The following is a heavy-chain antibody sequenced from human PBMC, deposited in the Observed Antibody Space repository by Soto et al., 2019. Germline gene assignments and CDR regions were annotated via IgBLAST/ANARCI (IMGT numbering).Heavy chain of an antibody. D-gene: IGHD3-10*01. J-gene: IGHJ4*02. CDR2: ISSSSSYI. CDR3: ARPSPWFNGGPTYYFDY. CDR1: GFTFSSYS. V-gene: IGHV3-21*01. Sequence: EVQVVESGGGLVKPGGSLRLSCAASGFTFSSYSMNWVRQAPGKGLEWVSSISSSSSYIYYADSVKGRFTISRDNAKNSLYLQMNSLRAEDTAVYYCARPSPWFNGGPTYYFDYWGQGTLVTVSS.